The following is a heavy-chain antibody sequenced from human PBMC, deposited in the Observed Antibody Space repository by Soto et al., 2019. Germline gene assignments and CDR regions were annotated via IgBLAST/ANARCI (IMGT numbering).Heavy chain of an antibody. CDR1: GYSFISYW. Sequence: GESLKISCKTSGYSFISYWVAWVRQKPGKGLEWMGTFYPGDSTSTYSPSFQGQVTISVDKSISTAYLHLSSLKASDTAMYYRARIIGSCRYNDCSWTYDIWGQWSPVTVSS. CDR3: ARIIGSCRYNDCSWTYDI. CDR2: FYPGDSTS. J-gene: IGHJ3*02. D-gene: IGHD1-1*01. V-gene: IGHV5-51*01.